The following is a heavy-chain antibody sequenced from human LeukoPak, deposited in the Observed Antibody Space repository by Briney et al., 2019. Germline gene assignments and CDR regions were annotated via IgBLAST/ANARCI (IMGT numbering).Heavy chain of an antibody. CDR3: AKRYGSGKNYFDY. J-gene: IGHJ4*02. V-gene: IGHV3-23*01. D-gene: IGHD3-10*01. CDR1: GFTFSSYA. Sequence: GGSLRLSCAASGFTFSSYAMSWVRQAPGKGLQWVSAITLSGGGTYYADSVKGRFTNSRDNSKNTLYLQMNSLRAEDTAIYYCAKRYGSGKNYFDYWGQGTLVSVSS. CDR2: ITLSGGGT.